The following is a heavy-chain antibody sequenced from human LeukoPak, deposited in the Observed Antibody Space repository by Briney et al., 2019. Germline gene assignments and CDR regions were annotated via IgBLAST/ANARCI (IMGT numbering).Heavy chain of an antibody. CDR2: IRSKAYGGTT. V-gene: IGHV3-49*04. J-gene: IGHJ6*02. CDR1: GFTFGDHA. Sequence: GGSLRLSCTASGFTFGDHAMSWVRQAPGKGLEWVGFIRSKAYGGTTEYAASVKGRFTISRDDSKGIAYLQMNSLKTEDTAVYYCSRGPIQLWLHNAMDVWGQGTTVTVSS. CDR3: SRGPIQLWLHNAMDV. D-gene: IGHD5-18*01.